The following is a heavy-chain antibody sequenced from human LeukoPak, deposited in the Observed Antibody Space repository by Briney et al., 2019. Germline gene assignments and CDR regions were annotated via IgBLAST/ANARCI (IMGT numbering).Heavy chain of an antibody. CDR3: AREGRGYSYGP. J-gene: IGHJ5*02. CDR1: GNSISSGYY. D-gene: IGHD5-18*01. Sequence: PSETLSLTCSVSGNSISSGYYWGWIRQPPGKGLKWIGSISHSGSTYYNPSLKSRVTISVDTSKNQFSLKLSSVTAADTAVYYCAREGRGYSYGPWGQGTLVTVSS. CDR2: ISHSGST. V-gene: IGHV4-38-2*02.